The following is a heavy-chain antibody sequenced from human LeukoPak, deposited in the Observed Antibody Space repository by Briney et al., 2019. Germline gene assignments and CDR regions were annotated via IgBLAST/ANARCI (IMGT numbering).Heavy chain of an antibody. CDR1: GRTFGAYW. CDR2: IWQGESGA. J-gene: IGHJ6*02. Sequence: GGSLRLSCAASGRTFGAYWMNWVRQAPGKGLEWVANIWQGESGAHYVDSVTGRFIISGDSAKTSLYLQMNNLRAEDSAVYYCVRGRDIVATAPYYYYGMDVWGQGTTVTVSS. V-gene: IGHV3-7*04. CDR3: VRGRDIVATAPYYYYGMDV. D-gene: IGHD5-12*01.